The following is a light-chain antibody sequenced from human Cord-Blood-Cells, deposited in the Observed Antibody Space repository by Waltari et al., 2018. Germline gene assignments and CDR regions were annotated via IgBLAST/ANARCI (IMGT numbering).Light chain of an antibody. J-gene: IGKJ2*01. CDR3: QQYYSTPYT. CDR2: WAS. V-gene: IGKV4-1*01. Sequence: DIVMTQSPDSLAVSLGERATIICKSSPSVSYSANNKNYLAWYQQNPGQPPKLLSYWASTRESGVPDRFSGSGAGTEVTLTISSLQAEDVAVYCCQQYYSTPYTFGQGTKLEIK. CDR1: PSVSYSANNKNY.